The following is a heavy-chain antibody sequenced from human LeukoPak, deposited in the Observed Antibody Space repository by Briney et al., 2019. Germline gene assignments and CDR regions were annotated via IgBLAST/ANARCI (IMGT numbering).Heavy chain of an antibody. V-gene: IGHV3-23*01. J-gene: IGHJ3*01. D-gene: IGHD3-10*01. CDR3: VKDQYSGSGSYPDAFDF. CDR2: ISGGGSA. Sequence: GGSLRLSCAASGFSFSIYTMTWVRQAPGMGLQWVSVISGGGSAYYADSVKGRFTVSRDNSRNAVYLQMNSLRVEDTAVYYCVKDQYSGSGSYPDAFDFWGQGTVVTVSS. CDR1: GFSFSIYT.